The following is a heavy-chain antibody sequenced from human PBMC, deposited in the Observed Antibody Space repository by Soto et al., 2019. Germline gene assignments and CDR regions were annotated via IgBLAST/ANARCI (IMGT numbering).Heavy chain of an antibody. D-gene: IGHD6-13*01. J-gene: IGHJ6*03. Sequence: SETLSLTCTVSGGSISSYYWSWIRQPPGKGLEWIGYIYYSGSTNYNPSLKSRVTISVDTSKNQFSLKLSSVTAADTAVYYCARGSQQTGRRYYMDVWGKGTTVTVSS. CDR1: GGSISSYY. V-gene: IGHV4-59*12. CDR3: ARGSQQTGRRYYMDV. CDR2: IYYSGST.